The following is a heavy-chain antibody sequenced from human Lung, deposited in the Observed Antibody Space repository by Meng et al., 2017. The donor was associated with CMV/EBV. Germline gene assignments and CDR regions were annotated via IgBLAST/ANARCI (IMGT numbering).Heavy chain of an antibody. V-gene: IGHV4-4*02. CDR1: GCSITSSNL. CDR2: IYHSGST. Sequence: QVQLQESGPGLVKPSGTLSLTCPVSGCSITSSNLWTWVRQVPGKGLEWSGEIYHSGSTNYNPSLKSRVTISVAKFKNQFSLKLGSVTAADTAVYYCARIERRRILKYCGSDCSTTDYWGQGTLVTVSS. CDR3: ARIERRRILKYCGSDCSTTDY. D-gene: IGHD2-21*02. J-gene: IGHJ4*02.